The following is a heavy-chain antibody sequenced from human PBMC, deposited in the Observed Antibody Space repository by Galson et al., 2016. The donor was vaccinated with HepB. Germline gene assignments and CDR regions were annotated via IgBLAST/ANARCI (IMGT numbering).Heavy chain of an antibody. CDR2: ITNDGSSI. Sequence: SLRLSCAASGFTFSSYWMHWVRQAPGKGLVSVSRITNDGSSINYVDSVKGRFTSSRDNAKNTLFLQMNSLRAEDTAVYYCARDLVEFCSGSSCQRGGMDVWGQGTTVTVSS. J-gene: IGHJ6*02. CDR3: ARDLVEFCSGSSCQRGGMDV. D-gene: IGHD2-15*01. CDR1: GFTFSSYW. V-gene: IGHV3-74*01.